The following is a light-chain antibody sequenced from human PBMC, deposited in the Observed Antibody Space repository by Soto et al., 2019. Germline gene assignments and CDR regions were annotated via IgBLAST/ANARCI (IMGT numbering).Light chain of an antibody. J-gene: IGKJ1*01. CDR1: QSISTR. Sequence: DIQMTQSPSTLSASVGDRVTITCRASQSISTRLAWYQQKSGKAPNLLIYDASSLEGGVPSRFSGSASETEFTLTISSLQPDDVAAYYCQKYNSAPRTFGQGTKVDTK. CDR3: QKYNSAPRT. V-gene: IGKV1-5*01. CDR2: DAS.